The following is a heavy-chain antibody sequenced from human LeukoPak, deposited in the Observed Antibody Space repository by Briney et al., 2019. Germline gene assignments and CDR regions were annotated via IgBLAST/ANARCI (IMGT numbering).Heavy chain of an antibody. J-gene: IGHJ4*02. CDR1: GGSFSGYY. Sequence: SETLSLTCAVYGGSFSGYYWSWIRQPPGKGLEWIGEIKHSGSTNYNPSLKSRVTISKDTSKNQFSLKLTSVTAADTAVYYCARDGGNSRFDYWGQGTLVTVSS. CDR2: IKHSGST. CDR3: ARDGGNSRFDY. D-gene: IGHD4-23*01. V-gene: IGHV4-34*01.